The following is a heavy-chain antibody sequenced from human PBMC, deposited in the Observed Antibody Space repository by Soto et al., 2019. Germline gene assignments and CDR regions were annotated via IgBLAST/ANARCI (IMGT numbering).Heavy chain of an antibody. CDR1: GGSIISSNW. Sequence: QVQLQESGPGLVKPSGTLSLTCAVSGGSIISSNWWSWVRQPPGKGLEWIGEIYHSGSTNYNPSLKSRVTISVDKYKNQFSLKLSSVLAADTAVYYCARVSGSYYYGMDVWGQGTTVTVSS. V-gene: IGHV4-4*02. D-gene: IGHD1-26*01. CDR2: IYHSGST. J-gene: IGHJ6*02. CDR3: ARVSGSYYYGMDV.